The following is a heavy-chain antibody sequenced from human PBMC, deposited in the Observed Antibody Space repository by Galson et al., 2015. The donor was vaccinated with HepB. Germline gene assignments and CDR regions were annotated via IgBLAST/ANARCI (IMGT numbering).Heavy chain of an antibody. CDR1: GFTFSSYW. V-gene: IGHV3-74*01. D-gene: IGHD6-13*01. J-gene: IGHJ3*02. CDR2: INSDGSST. CDR3: AREATWAAAVDAFDI. Sequence: SLRLSCAASGFTFSSYWMHWVRQAPGKGLVWVSRINSDGSSTSYADSVKGRFTISRDNAKNTLYLQMNSLRAEDTAVYYCAREATWAAAVDAFDIWGQGTMVTVSS.